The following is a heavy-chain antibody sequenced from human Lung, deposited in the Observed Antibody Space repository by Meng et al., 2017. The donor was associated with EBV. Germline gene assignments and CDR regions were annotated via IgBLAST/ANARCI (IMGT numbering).Heavy chain of an antibody. CDR3: ARARRGGHYFDY. D-gene: IGHD4-23*01. J-gene: IGHJ4*02. Sequence: QGQLEEAGPGLVKPSQTLSLTCTVSGGSISSGCYYWSWIRQHPGKGLEWIGYIYYSGSTYYNPSLKSLVTISVDTSKNQFSLKLSSVTAADTAVYYCARARRGGHYFDYWGQGTLVTVSS. CDR2: IYYSGST. V-gene: IGHV4-31*01. CDR1: GGSISSGCYY.